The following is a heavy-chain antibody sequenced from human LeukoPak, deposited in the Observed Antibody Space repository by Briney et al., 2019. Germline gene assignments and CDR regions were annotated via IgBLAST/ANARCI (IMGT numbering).Heavy chain of an antibody. CDR3: ARTTEAHSWRTRYYDYYMDV. CDR2: IYYSGST. CDR1: GGSISSYY. D-gene: IGHD6-13*01. V-gene: IGHV4-59*01. J-gene: IGHJ6*03. Sequence: SETLSLTCTVSGGSISSYYWSWIRQPPGKGLEWIGDIYYSGSTNYNPSLKSRVTISVDTSKNQFSLKLSSVTAADTAVYYCARTTEAHSWRTRYYDYYMDVWGKGTTVTVSS.